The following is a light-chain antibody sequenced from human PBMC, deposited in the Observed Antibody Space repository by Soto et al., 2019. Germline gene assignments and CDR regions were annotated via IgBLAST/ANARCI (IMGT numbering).Light chain of an antibody. CDR2: EVS. V-gene: IGLV2-8*01. CDR3: TSYAGSNTYV. CDR1: SSDVGNYNY. Sequence: QSVLTQPPSASGSPGQSVTISCTGTSSDVGNYNYVSWYQHHPGKAPKLMIYEVSKWPSGVPDRFSGSKSGNTASLTVSGLQAEDEADYYCTSYAGSNTYVFVTGSMVTVL. J-gene: IGLJ1*01.